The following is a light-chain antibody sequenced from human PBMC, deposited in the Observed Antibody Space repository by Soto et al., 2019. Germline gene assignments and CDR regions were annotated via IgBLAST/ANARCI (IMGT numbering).Light chain of an antibody. CDR1: QSVLHNNNKNY. Sequence: DIVMTQSPDSLAVSLGERATINCKSSQSVLHNNNKNYLAWYQKKPGQPPKLLIYWASTRESGVPDRFSGSGSGTDFVLTISSLQAEDVAIYYCQQYSSIPLTFGGGTKVEIK. CDR3: QQYSSIPLT. CDR2: WAS. J-gene: IGKJ4*01. V-gene: IGKV4-1*01.